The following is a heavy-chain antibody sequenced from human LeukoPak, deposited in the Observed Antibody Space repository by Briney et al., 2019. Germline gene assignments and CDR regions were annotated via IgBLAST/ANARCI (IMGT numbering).Heavy chain of an antibody. CDR1: GGSLRGHY. CDR2: IYYSGKT. J-gene: IGHJ3*02. Sequence: SETLSLTCAVSGGSLRGHYWSWIPQPPAKGLEWIGYIYYSGKTYYSSSLPSRVTISVDTPKNHFSLKLTSVTAADTAVDYCARLLDNDSSGDPDTFDMWGQGTMVTVSS. CDR3: ARLLDNDSSGDPDTFDM. V-gene: IGHV4-59*11. D-gene: IGHD3-22*01.